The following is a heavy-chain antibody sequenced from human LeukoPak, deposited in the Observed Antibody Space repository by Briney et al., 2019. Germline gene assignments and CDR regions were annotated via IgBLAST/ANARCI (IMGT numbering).Heavy chain of an antibody. CDR1: GFIFGSYT. J-gene: IGHJ4*02. CDR2: ISSNGGST. V-gene: IGHV3-64*01. Sequence: GGSLRLSCAASGFIFGSYTMHWVRQAPGKGLEYVSAISSNGGSTYYANSVKGRFTISRDNSKNTLYLQMGSLRAEDMAVYYCARARAAAFDYWGQGTLVTVSS. D-gene: IGHD6-13*01. CDR3: ARARAAAFDY.